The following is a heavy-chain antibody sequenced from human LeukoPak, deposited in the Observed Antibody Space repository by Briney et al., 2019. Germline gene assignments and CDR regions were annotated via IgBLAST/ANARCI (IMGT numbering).Heavy chain of an antibody. CDR1: GGSISSNSYY. CDR2: IYYSGST. V-gene: IGHV4-39*07. Sequence: SETLSLTCTVSGGSISSNSYYWGWIRQPPGKGLEWIGSIYYSGSTYYNPSLKSRVTISVDTSKNQISLKLSSVTAADTAVYFCARRDSSDWSASFDYWGQGTLVTVSS. D-gene: IGHD6-19*01. J-gene: IGHJ4*02. CDR3: ARRDSSDWSASFDY.